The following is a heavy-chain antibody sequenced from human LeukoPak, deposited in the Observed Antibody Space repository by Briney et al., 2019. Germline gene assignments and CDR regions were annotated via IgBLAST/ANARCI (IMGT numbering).Heavy chain of an antibody. CDR2: ISDSGGST. CDR3: AKDLSRAVAADWFDP. J-gene: IGHJ5*02. D-gene: IGHD6-19*01. V-gene: IGHV3-23*01. Sequence: SGGSLRLSCAASGFTFSNYDMSWVSQAPGKGMEWVSSISDSGGSTYYADSVKGRFTISRDNSKNTLYLQMTNLRAADTAVYYCAKDLSRAVAADWFDPWDQGSLVTVSS. CDR1: GFTFSNYD.